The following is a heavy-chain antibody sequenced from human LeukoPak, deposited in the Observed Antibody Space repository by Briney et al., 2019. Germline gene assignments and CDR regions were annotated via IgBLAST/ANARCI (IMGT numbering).Heavy chain of an antibody. D-gene: IGHD3-10*01. J-gene: IGHJ6*03. CDR3: ARSSTYGSGFYYYYYMDV. CDR1: GYTFTGYY. CDR2: INPNSGGT. Sequence: ASVKVSCKASGYTFTGYYMHWVRQAPGQGLEWMGWINPNSGGTNYAQKFQGRVTMTRDTSISTAYMELSRLRSDDTAVYYCARSSTYGSGFYYYYYMDVWGKGTTVTVSS. V-gene: IGHV1-2*02.